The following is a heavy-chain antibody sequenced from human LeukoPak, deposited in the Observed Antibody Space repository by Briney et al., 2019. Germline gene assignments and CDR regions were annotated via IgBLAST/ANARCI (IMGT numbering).Heavy chain of an antibody. CDR2: ISPSGDNM. Sequence: GGSLRLSCAASGFTFNAYAMNWVRQAPGKGLEWVSAISPSGDNMYYADSVKGRFIISRDNSKNTLSLQMNSLRVEDTATYYCVKDLRHRSTCNCYGWFDPWGQGTLVTVSS. J-gene: IGHJ5*02. CDR1: GFTFNAYA. V-gene: IGHV3-23*01. D-gene: IGHD2/OR15-2a*01. CDR3: VKDLRHRSTCNCYGWFDP.